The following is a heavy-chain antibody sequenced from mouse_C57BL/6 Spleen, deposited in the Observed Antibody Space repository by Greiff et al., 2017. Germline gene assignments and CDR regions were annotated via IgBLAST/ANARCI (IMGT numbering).Heavy chain of an antibody. V-gene: IGHV1-69*01. Sequence: QVQLQQPGPELVMPGPSVKLSCKASGYTFPTSWLNWVKHRPGQGLEWIGEIVPSDSYTNSNQTSKANSTLTGDKSSSTAYMQLSSLTSEDSAVYYCAIDHGRYCDYWGQGTTLTVSS. CDR1: GYTFPTSW. CDR2: IVPSDSYT. J-gene: IGHJ2*01. D-gene: IGHD1-1*01. CDR3: AIDHGRYCDY.